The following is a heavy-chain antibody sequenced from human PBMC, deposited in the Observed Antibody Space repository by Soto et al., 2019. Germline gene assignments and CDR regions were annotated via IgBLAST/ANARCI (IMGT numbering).Heavy chain of an antibody. Sequence: LRLSCAASGFTFSSYGMHWVRQAPGKGLEWVAVISYDGSNKYYADSVKGRFTISRDNSKNTLYLQMNSLRAEDTAVYYCAKGSKAYYYDSSGYYSSYWGQGTLVTVSS. CDR3: AKGSKAYYYDSSGYYSSY. CDR1: GFTFSSYG. V-gene: IGHV3-30*18. CDR2: ISYDGSNK. D-gene: IGHD3-22*01. J-gene: IGHJ4*02.